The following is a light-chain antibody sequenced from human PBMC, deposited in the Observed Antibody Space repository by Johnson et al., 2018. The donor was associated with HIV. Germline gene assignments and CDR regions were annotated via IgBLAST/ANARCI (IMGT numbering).Light chain of an antibody. V-gene: IGLV1-51*02. J-gene: IGLJ1*01. Sequence: QSVLTQPPSVSAAPGQKVTISCSGSSSNIGNNYVSWYQQLPGTAPKLLIYENNKRPSGIPDRFSGSKSGPSATLGITALQTGDEADYYCGTWDSSLSAPRVFGTGTKVTVL. CDR1: SSNIGNNY. CDR3: GTWDSSLSAPRV. CDR2: ENN.